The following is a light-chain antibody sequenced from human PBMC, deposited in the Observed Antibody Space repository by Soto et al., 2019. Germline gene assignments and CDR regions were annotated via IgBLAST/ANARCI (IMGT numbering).Light chain of an antibody. V-gene: IGKV1-39*01. J-gene: IGKJ4*01. Sequence: DIQMTQSPSSLSASVGDRVTITCRASQSISSYLNWYRQKPAKAPELLIYAASSLQSGVPSRFSGSGSGTDFTLTISSLQPEDFATYYCKQSYSVPLTFGGGTKVEIK. CDR2: AAS. CDR3: KQSYSVPLT. CDR1: QSISSY.